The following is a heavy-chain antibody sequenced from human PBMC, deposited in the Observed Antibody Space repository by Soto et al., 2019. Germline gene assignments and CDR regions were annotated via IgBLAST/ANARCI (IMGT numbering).Heavy chain of an antibody. CDR3: AREGRRFGATFDY. CDR1: GYTFINYY. Sequence: ASVKVSCKASGYTFINYYIHWVRQAPGQGLEWMGIINPSGGSTSYAQKFQGRVTMTRDTSTSTVYMELSSLRSEDTAVYYCAREGRRFGATFDYWGQGTLVTVSS. V-gene: IGHV1-46*03. J-gene: IGHJ4*02. D-gene: IGHD3-10*01. CDR2: INPSGGST.